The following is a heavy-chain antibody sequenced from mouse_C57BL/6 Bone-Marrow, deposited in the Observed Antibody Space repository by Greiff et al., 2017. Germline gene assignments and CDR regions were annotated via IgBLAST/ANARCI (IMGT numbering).Heavy chain of an antibody. D-gene: IGHD1-1*01. CDR1: GFTFSNYW. J-gene: IGHJ2*01. CDR2: IRLKSDNYAT. V-gene: IGHV6-3*01. CDR3: ASFITTVVNYFDY. Sequence: DVQLQESGGGLVQPGGSMKLSCVASGFTFSNYWMNWVRQSPEKGLEWVAQIRLKSDNYATHYAESVKGRFTISRDDSKSSVYLQMNNLRAEDTGIYYCASFITTVVNYFDYWGQGTTLTVSS.